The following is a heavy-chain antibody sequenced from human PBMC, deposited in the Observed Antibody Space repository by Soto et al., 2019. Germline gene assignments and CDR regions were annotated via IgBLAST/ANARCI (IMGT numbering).Heavy chain of an antibody. CDR1: WFSFVDYA. J-gene: IGHJ5*02. D-gene: IGHD3-3*01. V-gene: IGHV3-49*04. Sequence: SLRLSCTTSWFSFVDYAMTWVGQAPGKGLEWVGFIRNPGYGGTTEYATSVKGRFIISRDDSMSSAYLQLNSLKVDDSAVYYCVRGSFGYYGPWGQGTLVTSP. CDR3: VRGSFGYYGP. CDR2: IRNPGYGGTT.